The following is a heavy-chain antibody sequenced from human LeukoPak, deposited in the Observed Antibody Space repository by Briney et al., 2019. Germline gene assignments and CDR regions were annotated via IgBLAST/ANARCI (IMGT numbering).Heavy chain of an antibody. V-gene: IGHV4-34*01. CDR3: ARGSTIFGVVILRSLPYPAFDI. CDR2: INHSGST. D-gene: IGHD3-3*01. CDR1: GGSISSYY. Sequence: SETLSLTCTVSGGSISSYYWSWIRQPPGKGLEWIGEINHSGSTNYNPSLKSRVTISVDASKNQFSLKLSSVTAADTAVYYCARGSTIFGVVILRSLPYPAFDIWGQGTMVTVSS. J-gene: IGHJ3*02.